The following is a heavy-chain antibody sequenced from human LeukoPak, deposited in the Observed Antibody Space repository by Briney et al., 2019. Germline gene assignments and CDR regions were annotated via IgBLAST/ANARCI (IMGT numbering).Heavy chain of an antibody. Sequence: GGSLRLSCEASGLTFNKYWMTWVRQAPGKGLEWVANIKQDGSEKNYVDSVKGRFIISRDNAKNSLYLQMNSLRAEDTALYYCVREYCSGGSCSDAFDIWGQGTMVTVSS. CDR3: VREYCSGGSCSDAFDI. V-gene: IGHV3-7*01. J-gene: IGHJ3*02. CDR2: IKQDGSEK. CDR1: GLTFNKYW. D-gene: IGHD2-15*01.